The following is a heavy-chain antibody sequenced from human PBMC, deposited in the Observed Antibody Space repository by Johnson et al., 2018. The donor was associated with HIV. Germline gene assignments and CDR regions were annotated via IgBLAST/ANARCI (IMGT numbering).Heavy chain of an antibody. CDR2: ITDSGNNE. J-gene: IGHJ3*02. CDR3: AREYYDSSGYYYGGVSAFDI. Sequence: VQLVESGGGLVQPGGSLRLSCAASGFTFNIYAMIWVRQAPGKGLEWVSAITDSGNNEYSAESVKGRFTISRDNSKNTLDLQMNILRTEDTAVYYCAREYYDSSGYYYGGVSAFDIWGQGTMVTVSS. D-gene: IGHD3-22*01. CDR1: GFTFNIYA. V-gene: IGHV3-23*04.